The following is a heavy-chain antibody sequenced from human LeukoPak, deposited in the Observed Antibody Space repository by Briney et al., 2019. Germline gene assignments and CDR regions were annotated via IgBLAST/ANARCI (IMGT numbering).Heavy chain of an antibody. J-gene: IGHJ4*02. CDR3: ARVANSEWLTSPERVDY. D-gene: IGHD3-3*01. CDR2: ISAYNGNT. CDR1: GYTFTSYG. V-gene: IGHV1-18*01. Sequence: GASVKVSCKASGYTFTSYGISWVRQAPGQGLEWMGWISAYNGNTNYAQKLQGRVTMTTDTSTSTAYMELRSLRSDDTAVYYCARVANSEWLTSPERVDYWGQGTLVTVSS.